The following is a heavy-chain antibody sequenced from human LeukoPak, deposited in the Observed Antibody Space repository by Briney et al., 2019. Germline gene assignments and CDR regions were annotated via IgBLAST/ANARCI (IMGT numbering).Heavy chain of an antibody. CDR2: INPNSGGT. Sequence: ASVKVSCKASGYTFTDYYMHWVRQAPGQGLEWMGWINPNSGGTKYAQKFQGRVTMTRDTSISTAYMELSRLRSDDTAVYYCARELSMVGGVPGGGFQHWGQGTLVIVSS. CDR3: ARELSMVGGVPGGGFQH. J-gene: IGHJ1*01. D-gene: IGHD3-10*01. V-gene: IGHV1-2*02. CDR1: GYTFTDYY.